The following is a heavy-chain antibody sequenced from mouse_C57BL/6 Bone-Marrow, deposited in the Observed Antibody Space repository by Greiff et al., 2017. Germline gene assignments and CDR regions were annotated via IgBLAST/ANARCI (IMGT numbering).Heavy chain of an antibody. CDR1: GYTFTSYW. D-gene: IGHD1-1*01. J-gene: IGHJ2*01. V-gene: IGHV1-69*01. CDR3: ARTLVAYYFDY. CDR2: IDPSDSYT. Sequence: QVQLQQPGAELVMPGASVKLSCKASGYTFTSYWMHWVKPRPGQGLAWIGVIDPSDSYTNYNQKFKGKSTLTVDKSSSTAYMQLISLTSEDSAVYYCARTLVAYYFDYWGQGTTLTVSS.